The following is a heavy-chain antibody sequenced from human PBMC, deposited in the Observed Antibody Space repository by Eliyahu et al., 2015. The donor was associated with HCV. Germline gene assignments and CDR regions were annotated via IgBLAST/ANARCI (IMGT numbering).Heavy chain of an antibody. CDR3: AKDIITAVTTSYGMDV. V-gene: IGHV3-43*01. J-gene: IGHJ6*02. D-gene: IGHD6-13*01. CDR1: GFTFHDYT. Sequence: EVQLVESGGDVVLPGGSLRLSCSASGFTFHDYTMHWVRQAPGKGLGWVSLINWNGGITYYADSVRGRFTISRDNSGNSLYLQMNGLRTEDTALYYCAKDIITAVTTSYGMDVWGQGTTVTVSS. CDR2: INWNGGIT.